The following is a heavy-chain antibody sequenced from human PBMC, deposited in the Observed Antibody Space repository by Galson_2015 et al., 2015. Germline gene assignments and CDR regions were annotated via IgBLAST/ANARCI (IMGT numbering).Heavy chain of an antibody. D-gene: IGHD5-24*01. V-gene: IGHV3-23*01. CDR2: VSASGTNT. CDR1: GFTFSSAA. CDR3: AKDLQMSR. Sequence: SLRLSCAASGFTFSSAAMTWVRQVPRKGLEWVSVVSASGTNTYYADSVKGRFTISRDNAKNTLYLQMNSLRAEDTAVYYCAKDLQMSRWGQGTLVTVSS. J-gene: IGHJ4*02.